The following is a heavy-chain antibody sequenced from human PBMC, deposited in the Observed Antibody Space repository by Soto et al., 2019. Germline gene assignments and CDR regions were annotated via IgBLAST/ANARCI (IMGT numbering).Heavy chain of an antibody. D-gene: IGHD3-22*01. CDR2: FDPEDAEI. J-gene: IGHJ6*02. CDR3: AGITMIVVGAYGMDV. Sequence: ASVKVSCKVSGYTLTELSMHWVRQAPGKGLEWMGGFDPEDAEIINAQKFQGRVTMTEDTSTDTAYMELSSLRSEDTAVYYCAGITMIVVGAYGMDVWGQGTTVTVSS. CDR1: GYTLTELS. V-gene: IGHV1-24*01.